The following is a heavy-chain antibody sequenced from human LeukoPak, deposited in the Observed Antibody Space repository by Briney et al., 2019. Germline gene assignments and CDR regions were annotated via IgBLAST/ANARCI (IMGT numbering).Heavy chain of an antibody. J-gene: IGHJ4*02. V-gene: IGHV3-20*04. CDR3: AGISGAGTF. D-gene: IGHD6-13*01. CDR1: GFTFDDYG. Sequence: GGFLRLSCAASGFTFDDYGMSWVRQAPGKGLEWVSGINWTGGSTGYADSVKGRFTISRDNAKNSLYLQMNTLRAEDTAVYYCAGISGAGTFWGQGTLVTVSS. CDR2: INWTGGST.